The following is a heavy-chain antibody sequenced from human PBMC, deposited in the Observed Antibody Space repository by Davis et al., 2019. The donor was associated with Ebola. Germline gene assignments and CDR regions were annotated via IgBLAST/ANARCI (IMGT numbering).Heavy chain of an antibody. Sequence: ASVKVSCKASGYTFTSYAMNWVRQAPGQGLEWMGWISAYNGNTNYAQKFQGRVTITADKSTSTAYMELSSLRSEDTAVYYCASGVYYYGMDVWGQGTTVTVSS. V-gene: IGHV1-18*01. D-gene: IGHD3-16*01. J-gene: IGHJ6*02. CDR1: GYTFTSYA. CDR2: ISAYNGNT. CDR3: ASGVYYYGMDV.